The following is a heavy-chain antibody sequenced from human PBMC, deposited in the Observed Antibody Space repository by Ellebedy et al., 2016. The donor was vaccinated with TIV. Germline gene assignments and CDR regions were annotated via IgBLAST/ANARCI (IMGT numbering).Heavy chain of an antibody. CDR3: VTWGQSYGR. CDR1: GFIIRGDW. V-gene: IGHV3-7*03. Sequence: GESLKISFAASGFIIRGDWMSWVRQAPGKGLEWVAHINPDGSAEYYVDSVKGRFTISRDNAKRSLFLQMNSLRVDDTAVYYCVTWGQSYGRWGQGSLVTISS. CDR2: INPDGSAE. J-gene: IGHJ4*02. D-gene: IGHD3-16*01.